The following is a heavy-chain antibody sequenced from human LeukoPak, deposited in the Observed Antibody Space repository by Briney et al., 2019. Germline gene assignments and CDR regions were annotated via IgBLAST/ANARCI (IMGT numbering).Heavy chain of an antibody. Sequence: PSETLSLTCTVSGGSISSSSYYWGWIRQPPGKGLEWIGSIYYSGSTYYNPSLKSRGTISVDTSKNQFSLKLSSVTAADTAVYYCASAQGIQLWLRRPAFDYWGQGTLVTVSS. D-gene: IGHD5-18*01. CDR1: GGSISSSSYY. J-gene: IGHJ4*02. V-gene: IGHV4-39*01. CDR3: ASAQGIQLWLRRPAFDY. CDR2: IYYSGST.